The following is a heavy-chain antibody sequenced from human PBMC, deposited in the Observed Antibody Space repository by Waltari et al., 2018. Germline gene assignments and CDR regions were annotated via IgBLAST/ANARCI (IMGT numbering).Heavy chain of an antibody. CDR1: GFSLSTSGVG. CDR3: AQRLYLDTPFDY. J-gene: IGHJ4*02. CDR2: IYWNDDK. D-gene: IGHD3-9*01. V-gene: IGHV2-5*01. Sequence: QITLKESGPTLVKPTQTLTLTCTFSGFSLSTSGVGVGWIRQPPGKALAWLALIYWNDDKRYSPSLKSRLTITKDTSKNQVVLTMTNMDPADTATYYCAQRLYLDTPFDYWGQGTLVTVSS.